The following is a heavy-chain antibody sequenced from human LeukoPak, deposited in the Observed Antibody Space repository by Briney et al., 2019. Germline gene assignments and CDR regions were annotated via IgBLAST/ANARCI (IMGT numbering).Heavy chain of an antibody. Sequence: SETLSLTCAVYGGSFSGYYWSWIRQPPGKGLEWIGESNHSGSTNYNPSLKSRVTISVDTSKNQFSLKLSSVTAADTAVYYCARLRLLAWFDPWGQGTLVTVSS. CDR2: SNHSGST. V-gene: IGHV4-34*01. D-gene: IGHD2-21*01. CDR1: GGSFSGYY. CDR3: ARLRLLAWFDP. J-gene: IGHJ5*02.